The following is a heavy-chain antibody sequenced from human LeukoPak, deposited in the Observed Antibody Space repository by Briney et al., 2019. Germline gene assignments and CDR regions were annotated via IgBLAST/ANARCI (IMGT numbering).Heavy chain of an antibody. CDR3: ASSLFRYGDYR. CDR2: IYYDGST. CDR1: GGSVNSGSYY. V-gene: IGHV4-61*01. Sequence: SETLSLTCTVSGGSVNSGSYYWSWIRQPPGKGLEWIGYIYYDGSTNYNPSLKSRVIISLDTSKSQFSLKLSSVTAADTAVYYCASSLFRYGDYRWGQGTLVTVSS. J-gene: IGHJ5*02. D-gene: IGHD4-17*01.